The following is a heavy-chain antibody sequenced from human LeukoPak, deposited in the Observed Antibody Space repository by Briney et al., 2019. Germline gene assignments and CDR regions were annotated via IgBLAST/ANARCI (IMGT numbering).Heavy chain of an antibody. CDR1: GDTISGSTYY. Sequence: SSETLSLTCTVSGDTISGSTYYWGWIRQPPGKGLEWIGYIYYSGSTNYNPSLKSRVTISVDTSKNQFSLRLSSVTAADTAVYYCARDFGAGSYRYGMDVWGQGTAVTVSS. D-gene: IGHD3-10*01. CDR3: ARDFGAGSYRYGMDV. J-gene: IGHJ6*02. CDR2: IYYSGST. V-gene: IGHV4-61*05.